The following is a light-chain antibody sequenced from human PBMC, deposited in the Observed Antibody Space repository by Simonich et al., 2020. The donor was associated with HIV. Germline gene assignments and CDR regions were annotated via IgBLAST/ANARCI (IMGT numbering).Light chain of an antibody. CDR3: SSYTSSSTWV. CDR2: DVS. V-gene: IGLV2-14*03. CDR1: SSDVGGYNY. J-gene: IGLJ3*02. Sequence: QSALTQPASVSGSPGQSLTISCTGTSSDVGGYNYVSWYQQHPGKAPKLMIYDVSKRPSGVSNRFSGSKSGNTASLTISGLQAEDEAHYYCSSYTSSSTWVFGGGTKLTVL.